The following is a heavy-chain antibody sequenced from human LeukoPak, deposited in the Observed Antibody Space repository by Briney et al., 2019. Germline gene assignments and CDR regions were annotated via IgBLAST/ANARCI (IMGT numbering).Heavy chain of an antibody. V-gene: IGHV1-69*06. D-gene: IGHD6-19*01. CDR2: IIPIFGTA. J-gene: IGHJ4*02. Sequence: WASVKVSCKASGGTFSSYAISWVRQAPGQGLEWMGGIIPIFGTANYAQKFQGRVTITADKSTSTAYMELSSLRSEDTAVYYCARISGAGTASHFDYWGQGTLVTVSS. CDR1: GGTFSSYA. CDR3: ARISGAGTASHFDY.